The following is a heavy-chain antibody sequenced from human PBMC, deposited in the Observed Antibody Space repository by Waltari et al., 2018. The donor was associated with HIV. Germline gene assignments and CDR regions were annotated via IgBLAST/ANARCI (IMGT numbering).Heavy chain of an antibody. J-gene: IGHJ4*02. Sequence: QVQLVQSGSELKKPGASVKVSYKTSGYTFTNNSVKWVRQAPGQGLEWMGWINTKTGIPTYAQDFTGRFVFSLDTSVTTAYLQINNLKPEDTSLYFCARGKKQWPDYWGQGTLVTVSS. V-gene: IGHV7-4-1*02. CDR2: INTKTGIP. CDR3: ARGKKQWPDY. D-gene: IGHD6-19*01. CDR1: GYTFTNNS.